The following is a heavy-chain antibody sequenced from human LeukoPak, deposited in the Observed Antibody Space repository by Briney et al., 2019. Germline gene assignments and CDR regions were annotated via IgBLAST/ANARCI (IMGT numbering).Heavy chain of an antibody. CDR1: GFTFGSYS. J-gene: IGHJ4*02. CDR2: ISSNGDST. D-gene: IGHD3-10*01. CDR3: TTERLLWFGELVY. V-gene: IGHV3-64*01. Sequence: PGGSLRLSCAASGFTFGSYSMVWVRQAPGKGLEYVSAISSNGDSTHYANSVKGRFTISRDDSKNTLYLQMNSLKTEDTAVYYCTTERLLWFGELVYWGQGTLVTVSS.